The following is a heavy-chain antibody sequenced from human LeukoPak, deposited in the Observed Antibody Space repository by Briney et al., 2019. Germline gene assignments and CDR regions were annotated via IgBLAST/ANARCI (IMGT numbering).Heavy chain of an antibody. CDR2: ISGDDVRT. CDR1: GFTFSSYA. D-gene: IGHD3-16*01. V-gene: IGHV3-23*01. CDR3: ARGGGSEFDA. J-gene: IGHJ5*02. Sequence: GGSLRLSCAASGFTFSSYAMSWVRQAPGGGREWVSSISGDDVRTYYADSVKGRFTISRDTPKNTQSLQMNSLRVEDTAVYYCARGGGSEFDAWGQGTLVTVSS.